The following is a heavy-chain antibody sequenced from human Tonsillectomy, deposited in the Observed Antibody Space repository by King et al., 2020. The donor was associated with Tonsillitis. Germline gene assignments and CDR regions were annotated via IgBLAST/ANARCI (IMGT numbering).Heavy chain of an antibody. Sequence: EVQLVESGGGLVQPGGSLRLSCAASGFTVSGSYMNWVRQAPGKGLEWVSVLYSGGSTYLAASVKGRFTISRDNSKYTVYLQMNSLRAEDTAMYYCATPLSVSRAFDIWGQGTLVTVSS. J-gene: IGHJ3*02. CDR3: ATPLSVSRAFDI. D-gene: IGHD5/OR15-5a*01. CDR1: GFTVSGSY. CDR2: LYSGGST. V-gene: IGHV3-66*01.